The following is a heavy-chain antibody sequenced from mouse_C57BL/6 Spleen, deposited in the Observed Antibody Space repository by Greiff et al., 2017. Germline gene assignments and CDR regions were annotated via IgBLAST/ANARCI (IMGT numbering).Heavy chain of an antibody. J-gene: IGHJ4*01. Sequence: QVQLQQPGAELVRPGTSVKLSCKASGYTFTSYWMHWVKQRPGQGLEWIGVIDPSDSYTNYNQKFKGKATLTVDTSSSTAYMQLSSLTSEDSAVXYCANYYGSSYDYYAMDYWGQGTSVTVSS. CDR3: ANYYGSSYDYYAMDY. CDR1: GYTFTSYW. V-gene: IGHV1-59*01. CDR2: IDPSDSYT. D-gene: IGHD1-1*01.